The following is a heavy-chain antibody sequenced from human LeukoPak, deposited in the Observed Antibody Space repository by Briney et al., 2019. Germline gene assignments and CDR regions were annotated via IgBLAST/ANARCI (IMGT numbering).Heavy chain of an antibody. CDR1: GFTFSDYY. D-gene: IGHD2-2*01. CDR3: ARVGYCSSTSCYGDYYYYYMDV. V-gene: IGHV3-11*04. Sequence: AGGSLRLSCAASGFTFSDYYMSWIRQAPGKGLEWVSYISSSGSTIYYADSVMGRFTISRDNAKNSLYLQMNSLRAEDTAVYYCARVGYCSSTSCYGDYYYYYMDVWGKGTTVTVSS. CDR2: ISSSGSTI. J-gene: IGHJ6*03.